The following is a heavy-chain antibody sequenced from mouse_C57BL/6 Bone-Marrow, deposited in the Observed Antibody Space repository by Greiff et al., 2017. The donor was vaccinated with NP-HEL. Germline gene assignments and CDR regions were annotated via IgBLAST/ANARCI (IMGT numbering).Heavy chain of an antibody. D-gene: IGHD1-3*01. V-gene: IGHV5-6*01. Sequence: EVMLVESGGDLVKPGGSLKLSCAASGFTFSSYGMSWVRQTPDKRLEWVATISSGGSYTYYPDSVKGRFTISRDNAKNTLYLQMSSLKSEDTAMYYCARQAPHFDYWGKGTTLTVSS. CDR3: ARQAPHFDY. CDR2: ISSGGSYT. CDR1: GFTFSSYG. J-gene: IGHJ2*01.